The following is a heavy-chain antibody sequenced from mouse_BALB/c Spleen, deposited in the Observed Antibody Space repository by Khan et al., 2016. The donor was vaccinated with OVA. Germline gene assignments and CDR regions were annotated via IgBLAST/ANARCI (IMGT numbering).Heavy chain of an antibody. V-gene: IGHV3-2*02. CDR2: ISYSGST. CDR1: GYSITSNYA. D-gene: IGHD1-1*01. J-gene: IGHJ4*01. Sequence: EVQLQESGPGLVKPSQSLSLTCTVTGYSITSNYAWNWIRQFPGNKLEWMGYISYSGSTNYNPSLKSRFSITLDPSKNQSFLQLNYVTTEDTATYYCARGNYYGDAMDYWGQGTSITVSS. CDR3: ARGNYYGDAMDY.